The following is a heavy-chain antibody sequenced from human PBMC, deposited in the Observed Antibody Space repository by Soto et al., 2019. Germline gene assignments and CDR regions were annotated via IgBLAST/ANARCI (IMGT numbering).Heavy chain of an antibody. D-gene: IGHD6-13*01. CDR2: ISYDGSNK. J-gene: IGHJ5*02. V-gene: IGHV3-30-3*01. CDR3: ARDASRDSSARGWFDP. CDR1: GFTFSSYA. Sequence: HPGGSLRLSCAASGFTFSSYAMHWVRQAPGKGLEWVAVISYDGSNKYYADSVKGRFTISRDNSKNTLYLQMNSLRAEDTAVYYCARDASRDSSARGWFDPWGPGTLVTVSS.